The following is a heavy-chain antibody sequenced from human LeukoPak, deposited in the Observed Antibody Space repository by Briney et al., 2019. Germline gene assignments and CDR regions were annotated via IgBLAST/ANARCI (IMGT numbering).Heavy chain of an antibody. V-gene: IGHV1-18*01. Sequence: ASVKVSCKASGYTFTTYGIDWVRQAPGQGLEWMGWVSAYNGHTNYAQKFQGRVTMTTDTSTSTTYMKLMGLRSDDTAVYYCASTQRIADAFDIWGQGTTVTVSS. CDR1: GYTFTTYG. D-gene: IGHD2-15*01. J-gene: IGHJ3*02. CDR2: VSAYNGHT. CDR3: ASTQRIADAFDI.